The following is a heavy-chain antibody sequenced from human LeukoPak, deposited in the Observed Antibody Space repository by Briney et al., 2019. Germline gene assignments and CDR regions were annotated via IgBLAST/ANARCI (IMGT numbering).Heavy chain of an antibody. V-gene: IGHV3-30*04. Sequence: GGSLRLSCAASGFTFRSSAMHWVRQAPGKGLEWVAVISYDETNKYFADPVKGRFTISRDNPKNTLYLQMNSLRAEDTAIYYCAKVVQYTASTGTGLDYWGQGTLVTVSS. CDR2: ISYDETNK. CDR3: AKVVQYTASTGTGLDY. D-gene: IGHD6-13*01. CDR1: GFTFRSSA. J-gene: IGHJ4*02.